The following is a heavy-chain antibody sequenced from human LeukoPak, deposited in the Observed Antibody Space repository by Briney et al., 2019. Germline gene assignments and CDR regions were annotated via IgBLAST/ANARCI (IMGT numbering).Heavy chain of an antibody. D-gene: IGHD3-10*01. CDR2: INPSGGST. Sequence: ASVKVSCKASGYTFTSYYMHWVRQAPGQGLEWMGIINPSGGSTSYAQKFQGRVTMTRDTSISTAYMELSRLRSDDTAVYYCATRKPGRRLLWFGEYDYYYYMDVWGKGTTVTVSS. V-gene: IGHV1-46*01. CDR1: GYTFTSYY. CDR3: ATRKPGRRLLWFGEYDYYYYMDV. J-gene: IGHJ6*03.